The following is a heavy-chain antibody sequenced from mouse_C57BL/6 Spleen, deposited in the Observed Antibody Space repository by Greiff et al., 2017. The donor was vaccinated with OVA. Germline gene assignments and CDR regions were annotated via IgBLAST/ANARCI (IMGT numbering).Heavy chain of an antibody. D-gene: IGHD2-4*01. CDR3: AGYDYDGGDAMDY. CDR2: IDPEDGET. V-gene: IGHV14-2*01. J-gene: IGHJ4*01. Sequence: VQLQQPGAELVKPGASVKMSCKASGFNIKDYYMHWVKQRTEQGLEWIGRIDPEDGETKYAPKFQGKATITADTSSNTAYLQLSSLTSEDTAVYYCAGYDYDGGDAMDYWGQGTSVTVSS. CDR1: GFNIKDYY.